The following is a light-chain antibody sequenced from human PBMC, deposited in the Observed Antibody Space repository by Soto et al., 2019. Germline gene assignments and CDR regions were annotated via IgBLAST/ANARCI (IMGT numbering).Light chain of an antibody. CDR1: SSDIGSYNL. CDR2: EDI. Sequence: QSALTQPASVSGSPGQSITISCTGTSSDIGSYNLVSWYRQHPGKVPKLMIYEDINRPSGVSNRFSGSKSGNTASLTISGLQAEDEADYYCCSYAESGTLVFGGRTKVTVL. CDR3: CSYAESGTLV. V-gene: IGLV2-23*01. J-gene: IGLJ3*02.